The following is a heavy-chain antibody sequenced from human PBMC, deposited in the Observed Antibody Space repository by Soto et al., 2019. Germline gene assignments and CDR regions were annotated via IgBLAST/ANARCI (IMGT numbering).Heavy chain of an antibody. Sequence: QVQMAESGGGVGQPGRSLRLSCAASGFTFSRYGMHWVRQAPGKGLEWVAVISSDGSVKFYADSVKGRFTISRDNSKSTLYLQMDSLRVEDPAAYYCPGDVASGYWGQGTLVTVSS. D-gene: IGHD2-8*02. CDR2: ISSDGSVK. CDR1: GFTFSRYG. V-gene: IGHV3-30*03. J-gene: IGHJ4*02. CDR3: PGDVASGY.